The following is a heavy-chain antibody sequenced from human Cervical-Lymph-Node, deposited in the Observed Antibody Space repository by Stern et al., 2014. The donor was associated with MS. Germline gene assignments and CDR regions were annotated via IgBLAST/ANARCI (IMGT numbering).Heavy chain of an antibody. CDR1: GYTFTSYA. Sequence: QVQLVQSGAEVKKPGASVKVSCKASGYTFTSYAMHWVRQAPGQRLEWMGWINAGNGNTKYSQKFQGRVTITRDTSASIAYMELSSLRSEDTAVYYCARGGSGSSNRFMDVWGQGTTVTVSS. V-gene: IGHV1-3*01. D-gene: IGHD6-19*01. J-gene: IGHJ6*02. CDR3: ARGGSGSSNRFMDV. CDR2: INAGNGNT.